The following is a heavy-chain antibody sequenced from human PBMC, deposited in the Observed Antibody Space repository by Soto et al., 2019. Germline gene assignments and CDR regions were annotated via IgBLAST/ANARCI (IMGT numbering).Heavy chain of an antibody. CDR1: GGTFSSYA. CDR2: IIPIFGTA. CDR3: ARETGYCSSTSCSGPYYYYGMDV. Sequence: GASVKVSCKASGGTFSSYAISWVRQAPGQGLEWMGGIIPIFGTANYAQKFQGRVTITADKSTSTAYMELSSLRSEDTAVYYCARETGYCSSTSCSGPYYYYGMDVWGQGTTVTVSS. V-gene: IGHV1-69*06. D-gene: IGHD2-2*01. J-gene: IGHJ6*02.